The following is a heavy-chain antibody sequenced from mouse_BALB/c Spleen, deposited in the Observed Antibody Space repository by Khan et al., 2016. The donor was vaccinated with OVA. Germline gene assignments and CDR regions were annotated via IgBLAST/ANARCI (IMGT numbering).Heavy chain of an antibody. J-gene: IGHJ2*01. CDR1: GYTFTSYW. CDR2: TNPTNGRT. D-gene: IGHD1-1*01. Sequence: VQLQQSGAELVKAGASVKMSCKASGYTFTSYWMHWVKQRLGQGLEWFAETNPTNGRTYYNEKFKSKANLTVDKSSRTAYMLLRGPTFEDSAVYYCARIKKIVATYFDYWGQGTTLTVSS. V-gene: IGHV1S81*02. CDR3: ARIKKIVATYFDY.